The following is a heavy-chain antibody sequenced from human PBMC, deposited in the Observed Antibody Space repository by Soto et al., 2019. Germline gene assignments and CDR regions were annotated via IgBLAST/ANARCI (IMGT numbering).Heavy chain of an antibody. Sequence: PSETLSLTCAVYGWTFSGYYLSWIRQPPGKGLEWMGEINHSGSTNYNPSLRSRVTISEDTSKNQFSLKLSSVPAADTAVYYCARGLERLWFGEVTGGHGMDVWGQGTRVTVPS. J-gene: IGHJ6*02. CDR3: ARGLERLWFGEVTGGHGMDV. V-gene: IGHV4-34*01. CDR1: GWTFSGYY. D-gene: IGHD3-10*01. CDR2: INHSGST.